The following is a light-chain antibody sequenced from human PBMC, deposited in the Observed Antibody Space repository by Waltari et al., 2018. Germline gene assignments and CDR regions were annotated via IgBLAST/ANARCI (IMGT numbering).Light chain of an antibody. J-gene: IGKJ2*01. Sequence: IQMTQSPSSQSAAVGDRVTITCRASQSISTSLHWYQQIPGKAPKLLIYVASTLQSGVPSRFSGSGSGTDFSLTISSLQPEDFATYYCQQSYTTAYTFGQGTKLEIK. CDR1: QSISTS. CDR2: VAS. V-gene: IGKV1-39*01. CDR3: QQSYTTAYT.